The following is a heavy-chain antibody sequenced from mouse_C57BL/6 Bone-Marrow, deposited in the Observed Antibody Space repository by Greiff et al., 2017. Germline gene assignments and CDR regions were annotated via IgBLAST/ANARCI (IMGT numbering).Heavy chain of an antibody. D-gene: IGHD1-1*01. CDR1: GFTFSSYA. CDR3: ARITTVVATEYDY. CDR2: ISDGGSYT. Sequence: EVMLVESGGGLVKPGGSLKLSCAASGFTFSSYAMSWVRQTPEKRLEWVATISDGGSYTYYPDNVKGRFTISRDNAKNNLYLQMRHLKSEDTAMYYCARITTVVATEYDYWGQGTTLTVSS. J-gene: IGHJ2*01. V-gene: IGHV5-4*03.